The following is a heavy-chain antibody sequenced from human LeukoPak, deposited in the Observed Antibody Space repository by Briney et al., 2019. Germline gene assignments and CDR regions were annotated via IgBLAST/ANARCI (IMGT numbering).Heavy chain of an antibody. V-gene: IGHV3-33*01. CDR1: GFTFSSYG. CDR3: ARDDGDYGFDY. Sequence: GRCLRLSCAASGFTFSSYGMDWVRQAPGKGLEWVAVIWYHGSNEYYADSVKGRFTISRDNSKNTLYLQMNSLRAEDTAVYYCARDDGDYGFDYWGQGTLVTVSS. CDR2: IWYHGSNE. J-gene: IGHJ4*02. D-gene: IGHD4-17*01.